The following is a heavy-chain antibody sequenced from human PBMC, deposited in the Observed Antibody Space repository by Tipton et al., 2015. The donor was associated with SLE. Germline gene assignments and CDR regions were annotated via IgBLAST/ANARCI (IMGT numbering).Heavy chain of an antibody. CDR3: ARALTGYYYGSGLFDY. CDR1: GASISGGSDY. CDR2: VYTAGTT. Sequence: TLSLTCTVSGASISGGSDYWTWIRQPAGKGLEWIGRVYTAGTTNYNPSLKSRVTISLDKSKNQFSLKLTSVTAADTAVYYCARALTGYYYGSGLFDYWGQGTLVTVSS. J-gene: IGHJ4*02. V-gene: IGHV4-61*02. D-gene: IGHD3-10*01.